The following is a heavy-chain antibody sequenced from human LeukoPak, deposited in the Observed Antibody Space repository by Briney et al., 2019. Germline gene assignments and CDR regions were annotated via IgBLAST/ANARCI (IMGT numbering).Heavy chain of an antibody. CDR3: AKDGSFDY. V-gene: IGHV3-30*18. CDR2: ISYDGSNK. CDR1: GVTFSSYG. D-gene: IGHD2-2*03. J-gene: IGHJ4*02. Sequence: GRSLRLSCAASGVTFSSYGMHWVRQAPGKGLEWVAVISYDGSNKYYADSVKGRFTISRDSSKNTLYLQMNSLRAEDTAVYYCAKDGSFDYWGQGTLVTVSS.